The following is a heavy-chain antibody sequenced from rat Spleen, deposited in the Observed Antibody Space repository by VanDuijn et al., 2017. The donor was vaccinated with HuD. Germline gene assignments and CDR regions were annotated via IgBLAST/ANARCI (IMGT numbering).Heavy chain of an antibody. CDR2: INTGGGNT. CDR1: GFTFTNYY. CDR3: TREFWAPDY. D-gene: IGHD4-6*01. V-gene: IGHV5-25*01. J-gene: IGHJ2*01. Sequence: EVQLVESGGGLVQPGRSMKLSCAASGFTFTNYYMAWVRQAPTKGLEWVASINTGGGNTYYRDSVKGRFTISRDSAKSTLYLQMNSLRPEDTATYYCTREFWAPDYWGQGVMVTVSS.